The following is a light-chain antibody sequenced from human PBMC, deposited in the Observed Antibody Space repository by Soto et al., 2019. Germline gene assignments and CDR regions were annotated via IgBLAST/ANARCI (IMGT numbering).Light chain of an antibody. Sequence: AIQVTQSPSSLSASVGDRVTVTCRASQDINSALAWYQQKPGNAPKLLINYASSLQSGVPSRFSGSGSGTDFTLTISSLQPEDFATYYCQQFNSYPLTFGGGTKVDIK. CDR1: QDINSA. V-gene: IGKV1-13*02. CDR3: QQFNSYPLT. J-gene: IGKJ4*01. CDR2: YAS.